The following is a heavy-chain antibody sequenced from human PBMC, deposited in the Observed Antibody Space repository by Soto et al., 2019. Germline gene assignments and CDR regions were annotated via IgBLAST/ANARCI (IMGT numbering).Heavy chain of an antibody. CDR2: IYYSGST. J-gene: IGHJ5*02. D-gene: IGHD2-15*01. Sequence: PSETLSLTCTVSGGSISSYYWSWIRQPPGKGLEWIGYIYYSGSTNYNPSLKSRVTMSVDTPKNQFSLKLTSVTAADTAIYYCARGFPHCSGGSCYPGQSDPWGHGTLVTVS. CDR1: GGSISSYY. V-gene: IGHV4-59*08. CDR3: ARGFPHCSGGSCYPGQSDP.